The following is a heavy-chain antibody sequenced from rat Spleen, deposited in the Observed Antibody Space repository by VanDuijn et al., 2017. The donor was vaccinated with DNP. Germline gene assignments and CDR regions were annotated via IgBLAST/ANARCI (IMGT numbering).Heavy chain of an antibody. CDR1: GFSLTSYG. J-gene: IGHJ2*01. V-gene: IGHV2S12*01. D-gene: IGHD2-1*01. CDR3: ARYLKRYFDY. CDR2: ISSGGST. Sequence: QVQLKESGPGLVQPSQTLSLTCTVSGFSLTSYGVSWVRQPPGKGLEWIAAISSGGSTYYNSALKSRLSFSKATSKSQVFLKLNSLQTEDTATYYCARYLKRYFDYWGQGVMVTVSS.